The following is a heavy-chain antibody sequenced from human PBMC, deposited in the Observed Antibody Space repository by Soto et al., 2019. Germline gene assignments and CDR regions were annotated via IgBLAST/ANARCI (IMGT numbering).Heavy chain of an antibody. Sequence: PGGSLRLSCAASGFTFSSYAMSRVRQAPGKGLEWVSAISGSGGSTYYADSVKGRFTISRDNSKNTLYLQMNSLRAEDTAVYYCAKVGAALDYYFDYWGQGTLVTVSS. J-gene: IGHJ4*02. V-gene: IGHV3-23*01. CDR1: GFTFSSYA. CDR2: ISGSGGST. CDR3: AKVGAALDYYFDY. D-gene: IGHD6-13*01.